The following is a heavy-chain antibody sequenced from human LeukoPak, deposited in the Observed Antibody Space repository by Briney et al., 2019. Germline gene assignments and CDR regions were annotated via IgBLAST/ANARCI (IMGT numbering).Heavy chain of an antibody. V-gene: IGHV3-33*01. Sequence: GRSLRLSCAASGFTFSSYGMHWVRQAPGKGLEWVAVIWYDGGNKYYADSVKGRFTISRDNSKNTLYLQMNSLRAEDTAVYYCASGYYYDSSGDFDYWGQGTLVTVSS. CDR2: IWYDGGNK. CDR1: GFTFSSYG. CDR3: ASGYYYDSSGDFDY. D-gene: IGHD3-22*01. J-gene: IGHJ4*02.